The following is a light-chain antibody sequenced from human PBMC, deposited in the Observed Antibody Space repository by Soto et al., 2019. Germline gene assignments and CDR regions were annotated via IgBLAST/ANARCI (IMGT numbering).Light chain of an antibody. J-gene: IGKJ5*01. V-gene: IGKV1-17*01. Sequence: DIQMTQSPSSLAASVGDRVTITCRASQGIGNGLSWFQQKPGKAPKRLIYAASTLQSGVPSRFSGSGSGTEFTLTISSLQPEDFATYYCLRHNGYPITFGQGTRLEIK. CDR3: LRHNGYPIT. CDR2: AAS. CDR1: QGIGNG.